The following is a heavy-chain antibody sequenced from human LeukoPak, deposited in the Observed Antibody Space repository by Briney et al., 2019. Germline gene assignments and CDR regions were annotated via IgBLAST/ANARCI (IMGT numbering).Heavy chain of an antibody. V-gene: IGHV3-23*01. Sequence: PGGSLRLSCAASGFTFSRYALNWARQAPGKGLEWVSTVSVSGGSTYYADSVKGRFTISRDNSENTLRLQMNSLRAEDTAVYYCAKDVKAGSGDYYFDYWGQGTLVTVSS. J-gene: IGHJ4*02. CDR2: VSVSGGST. D-gene: IGHD3-3*01. CDR3: AKDVKAGSGDYYFDY. CDR1: GFTFSRYA.